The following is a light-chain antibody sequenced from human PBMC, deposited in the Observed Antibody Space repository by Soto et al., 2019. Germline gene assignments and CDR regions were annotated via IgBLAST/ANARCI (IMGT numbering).Light chain of an antibody. CDR1: SSNIAKNY. V-gene: IGLV1-44*01. CDR2: SDN. CDR3: AAWDDSLNGPV. Sequence: QSVLTQPPSTSGTPGQRVTNSCSGDSSNIAKNYVYWYQQVPGMAPKLLIYSDNQRPSGVPDRFSGSKSGTSASLAISGLQSEDEADYYCAAWDDSLNGPVFGGGTKLTVL. J-gene: IGLJ3*02.